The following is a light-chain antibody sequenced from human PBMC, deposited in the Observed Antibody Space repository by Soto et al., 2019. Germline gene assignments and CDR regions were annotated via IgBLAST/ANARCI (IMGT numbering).Light chain of an antibody. V-gene: IGKV3-20*01. J-gene: IGKJ1*01. Sequence: EIVLTQSPGTLSLSPGDRATLSCRASQTISSSYLAWSQQKPGQAPRLLIYGASSRATAIPDRFSGGGSGTDFTLTISSLEPEDFAVYYCQQFGTSPWTFGQGTKVEIK. CDR2: GAS. CDR1: QTISSSY. CDR3: QQFGTSPWT.